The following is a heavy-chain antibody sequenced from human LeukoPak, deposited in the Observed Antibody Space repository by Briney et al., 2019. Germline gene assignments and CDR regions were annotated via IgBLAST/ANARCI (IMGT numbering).Heavy chain of an antibody. J-gene: IGHJ4*02. D-gene: IGHD5-24*01. CDR3: ARGQRRHIDMAPSFDY. CDR2: ISYDGSNK. Sequence: GGSLRLSCEASGFTFSNYGMHWVRQAQGKGREGVAVISYDGSNKYYADSMKDRFTISRDNTKNTLYLLMNSLRAEDTAVYYCARGQRRHIDMAPSFDYWGQGTLVSVSS. V-gene: IGHV3-30*04. CDR1: GFTFSNYG.